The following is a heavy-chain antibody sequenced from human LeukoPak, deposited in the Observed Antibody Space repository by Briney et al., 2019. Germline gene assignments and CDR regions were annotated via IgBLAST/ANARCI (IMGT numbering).Heavy chain of an antibody. CDR2: IYHSGST. J-gene: IGHJ4*02. Sequence: PSETLSLTCTVSGGSISSGGYSWSWIRQPPGKGLEWIGYIYHSGSTYYNPSLKSRVTISVDRSKNQFSLKLSSVTAADTAVYYCATSPRDSRSSSDSDYWGQGILVTVSS. CDR3: ATSPRDSRSSSDSDY. V-gene: IGHV4-30-2*01. D-gene: IGHD6-13*01. CDR1: GGSISSGGYS.